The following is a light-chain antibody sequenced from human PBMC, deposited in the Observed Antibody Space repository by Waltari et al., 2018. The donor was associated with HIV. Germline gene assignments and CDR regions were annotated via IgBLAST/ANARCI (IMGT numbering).Light chain of an antibody. J-gene: IGLJ2*01. CDR3: GTWDSSLSAVL. Sequence: QSVLTQPPSVSAAPGQKVTISCSGSSPNIGSNRVFWYQQLPGTAPKLLIYDNTKRPSGIPDRFSGSKSGTFATLGITGLQTGDEADYYCGTWDSSLSAVLFGGGTKLTVL. CDR1: SPNIGSNR. CDR2: DNT. V-gene: IGLV1-51*01.